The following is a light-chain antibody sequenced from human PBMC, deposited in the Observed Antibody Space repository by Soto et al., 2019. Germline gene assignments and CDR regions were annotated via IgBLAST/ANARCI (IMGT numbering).Light chain of an antibody. CDR1: QSVGSN. V-gene: IGKV3-15*01. Sequence: ETVMTQSPATLSLSPGEIATVSCRASQSVGSNLAWYQQKPGQAPRLLIYGASTRATGIPARFSGSGSGTEFTLTITSLQSEDSAVYYCQEYNNWPLTFGGGTRWIS. CDR3: QEYNNWPLT. J-gene: IGKJ4*01. CDR2: GAS.